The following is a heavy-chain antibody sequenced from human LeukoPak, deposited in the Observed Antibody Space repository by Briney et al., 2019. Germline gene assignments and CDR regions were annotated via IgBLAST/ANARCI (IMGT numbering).Heavy chain of an antibody. CDR3: ARVSYDFWSGGRLDWFDP. V-gene: IGHV3-74*01. Sequence: PGGSLRLSCAASGFTFSSYWMHWVRQAPGKGLVWVSRINSDGSSTSYADSVKGRFTISRDNAENTLYLQMNSLRAEDTAVYYCARVSYDFWSGGRLDWFDPWGQGTLVTVSS. CDR1: GFTFSSYW. J-gene: IGHJ5*02. CDR2: INSDGSST. D-gene: IGHD3-3*01.